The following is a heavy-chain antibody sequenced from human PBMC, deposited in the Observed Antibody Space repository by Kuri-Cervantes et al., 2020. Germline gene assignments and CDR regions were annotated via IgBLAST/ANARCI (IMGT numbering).Heavy chain of an antibody. CDR2: MNPNSGNT. J-gene: IGHJ3*02. CDR1: GYTFTSYD. Sequence: ASVKVTCKASGYTFTSYDINWVRQATGQVLEWMGWMNPNSGNTGYAQKFQGRVTMTEDTSTDTAYMELSSLRSEDTAVYYCATVRPAPVVVVALDAFDIWGQGTMVTVSS. V-gene: IGHV1-8*01. CDR3: ATVRPAPVVVVALDAFDI. D-gene: IGHD2-15*01.